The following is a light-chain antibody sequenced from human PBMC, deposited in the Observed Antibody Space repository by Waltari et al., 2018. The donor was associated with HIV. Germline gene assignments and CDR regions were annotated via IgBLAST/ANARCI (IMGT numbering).Light chain of an antibody. Sequence: QSVLTPPPSEAAAPGQKVTISSYGSSSNSESGFVSWYQHLPGAAPRLLIYDNTKRPSWISDRFSGSKSGTSATLGITGLQTGDEADYYCGTWDSSVGAAVFGGGTRLTVL. J-gene: IGLJ3*02. CDR1: SSNSESGF. CDR2: DNT. V-gene: IGLV1-51*01. CDR3: GTWDSSVGAAV.